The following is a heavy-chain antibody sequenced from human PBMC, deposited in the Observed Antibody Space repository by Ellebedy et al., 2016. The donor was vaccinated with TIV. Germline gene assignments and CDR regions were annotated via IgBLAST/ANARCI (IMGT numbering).Heavy chain of an antibody. CDR2: IYYSGST. CDR1: GGSISSYY. Sequence: SETLSLXXTVSGGSISSYYWSWIRQPPGKGLEWIGYIYYSGSTNYNPSLKSRVTISVDTSKNQFSLKLSSVTAADTAVYYCARDGGNPGTWGQGTLVTVSS. J-gene: IGHJ4*02. V-gene: IGHV4-59*12. CDR3: ARDGGNPGT. D-gene: IGHD3-16*01.